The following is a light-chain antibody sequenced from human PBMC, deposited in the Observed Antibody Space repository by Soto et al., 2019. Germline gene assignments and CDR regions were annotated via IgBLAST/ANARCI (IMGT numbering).Light chain of an antibody. CDR3: QHFNNYLLT. CDR1: QGISSA. J-gene: IGKJ4*01. Sequence: AIQLTQSPSSLSASVGDRVTITCRASQGISSALAWYQQKPGKAPKLLIYDASSLESGVPSRFSGSGSGTDFILTINSLQPEDFATYYCQHFNNYLLTFGGGTKVEIK. V-gene: IGKV1D-13*01. CDR2: DAS.